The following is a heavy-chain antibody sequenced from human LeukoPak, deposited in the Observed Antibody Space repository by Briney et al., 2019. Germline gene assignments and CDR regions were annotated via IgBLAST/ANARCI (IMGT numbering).Heavy chain of an antibody. V-gene: IGHV4-4*07. CDR2: IYTSGST. Sequence: SETLSLTCSVSGGSISNYFWSWIRQPAGKGLEWIGRIYTSGSTNFSPSLKSRVTMSVDMSKNQVSLKLSSVIAADTAVYYCARDTKFSSSWSYFDYWGQGTLVTVSS. J-gene: IGHJ4*02. D-gene: IGHD6-13*01. CDR1: GGSISNYF. CDR3: ARDTKFSSSWSYFDY.